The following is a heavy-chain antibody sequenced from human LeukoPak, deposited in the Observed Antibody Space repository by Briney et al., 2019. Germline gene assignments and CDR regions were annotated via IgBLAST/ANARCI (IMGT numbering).Heavy chain of an antibody. CDR3: AKTSGSYYQYYFDY. J-gene: IGHJ4*02. CDR2: ISWNRGSI. CDR1: GFTFDDYA. D-gene: IGHD3-10*01. Sequence: GGSLRLSCAASGFTFDDYAMHWVRHARGKGLEWVSGISWNRGSIGYAVSVKGRFTISRDNAKNSLYLQINSLRAEDTALYYCAKTSGSYYQYYFDYWGQGTLVTVSS. V-gene: IGHV3-9*01.